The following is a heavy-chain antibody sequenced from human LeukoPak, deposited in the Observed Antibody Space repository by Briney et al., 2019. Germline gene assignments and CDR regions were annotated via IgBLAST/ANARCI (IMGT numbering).Heavy chain of an antibody. J-gene: IGHJ4*02. Sequence: GGSLRLSCAASGFTVSSDFMGWVRQPPGKGLEWVSVIYSGDNTYYADSVKGRFTISRDIPKNTLYLQMNSLRAEDTAVYYCAVVDNSGWYCHDYWGQGTLVTVSS. CDR2: IYSGDNT. V-gene: IGHV3-66*01. D-gene: IGHD6-19*01. CDR1: GFTVSSDF. CDR3: AVVDNSGWYCHDY.